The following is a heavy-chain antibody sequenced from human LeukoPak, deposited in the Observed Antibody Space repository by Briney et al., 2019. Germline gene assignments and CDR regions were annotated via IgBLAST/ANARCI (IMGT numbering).Heavy chain of an antibody. CDR1: GFRVSDYY. CDR3: ARAGGYASSWAF. D-gene: IGHD5-12*01. CDR2: IKQDGSEK. Sequence: GGSLRLSCAVCGFRVSDYYMSWVRQAPGKGLEWVANIKQDGSEKNYVDSVKGRFTISRDNTKSSLDLQVNSLRAEDTAVYYCARAGGYASSWAFWGQGTLVTVSS. V-gene: IGHV3-7*01. J-gene: IGHJ4*02.